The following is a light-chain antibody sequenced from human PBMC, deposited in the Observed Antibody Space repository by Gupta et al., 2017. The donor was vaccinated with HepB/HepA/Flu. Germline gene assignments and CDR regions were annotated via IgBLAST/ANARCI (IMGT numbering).Light chain of an antibody. J-gene: IGLJ2*01. Sequence: QSALTQPASVSGSPGQSITISCTGTRSDVGSYNLVSWYHQHPGKAPKLMIYEVNKWTSGVSNRFSGSKSGNTASLTISGLQAEDEADYYCCSYASTTVVFGGGTKLTVL. V-gene: IGLV2-23*02. CDR3: CSYASTTVV. CDR1: RSDVGSYNL. CDR2: EVN.